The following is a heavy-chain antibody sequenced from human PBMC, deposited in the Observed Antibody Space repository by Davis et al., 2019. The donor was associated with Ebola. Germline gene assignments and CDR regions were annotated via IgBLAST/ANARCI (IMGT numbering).Heavy chain of an antibody. V-gene: IGHV1-18*04. D-gene: IGHD2-2*01. Sequence: ASVKVSCKASGYTFTSYGISWVRQAPGQGLEWMGWISAYNGNTNYAQKLQGRVTMTTDTSTSTAYMELRSLRSEDTAVYYCASAGYCSSTSCQDFDYWGQGTLVTVSS. J-gene: IGHJ4*02. CDR1: GYTFTSYG. CDR2: ISAYNGNT. CDR3: ASAGYCSSTSCQDFDY.